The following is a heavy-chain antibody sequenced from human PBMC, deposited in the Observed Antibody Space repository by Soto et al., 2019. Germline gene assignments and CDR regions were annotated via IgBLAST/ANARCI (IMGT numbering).Heavy chain of an antibody. CDR3: ARGAMVRGRYNWFDP. CDR2: IYYSGST. J-gene: IGHJ5*02. CDR1: GGSISSGDYY. V-gene: IGHV4-31*03. Sequence: SETLSLTCTVSGGSISSGDYYWSWIRQHPGKGLEWIGYIYYSGSTYYNPSLKSRVTISVDTSKNQFSLKLSSVTAADTAVYYCARGAMVRGRYNWFDPWCQGTLVTVSS. D-gene: IGHD3-10*01.